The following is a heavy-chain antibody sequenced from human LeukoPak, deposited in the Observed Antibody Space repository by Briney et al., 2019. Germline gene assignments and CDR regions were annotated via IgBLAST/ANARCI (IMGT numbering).Heavy chain of an antibody. CDR3: AKDRHSYGHMGFDY. D-gene: IGHD5-18*01. CDR1: GLTFSGYG. Sequence: GGSLRLSCEASGLTFSGYGMHWVRQAPGKGLEWVAVISNDGNNKHYADSVKGRFTISRDNSKNTLYLQMNSLRAEDTAVYYCAKDRHSYGHMGFDYWGQGTRVTVSS. J-gene: IGHJ4*02. CDR2: ISNDGNNK. V-gene: IGHV3-30*18.